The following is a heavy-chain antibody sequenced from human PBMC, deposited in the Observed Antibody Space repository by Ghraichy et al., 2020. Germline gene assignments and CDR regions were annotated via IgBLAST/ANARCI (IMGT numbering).Heavy chain of an antibody. CDR1: GFSLSTSGVG. J-gene: IGHJ5*02. Sequence: SGPTLVKPTQTLTLTCTFSGFSLSTSGVGVGWIRQPPGKALEWLALIYWDDDKRYSPSLKSRLTITKDTSKNQVVLTMTNMDPVDTATYYCAHRRTYYDILTGYYVYWFDPWGQGTLVTVSS. D-gene: IGHD3-9*01. CDR2: IYWDDDK. CDR3: AHRRTYYDILTGYYVYWFDP. V-gene: IGHV2-5*02.